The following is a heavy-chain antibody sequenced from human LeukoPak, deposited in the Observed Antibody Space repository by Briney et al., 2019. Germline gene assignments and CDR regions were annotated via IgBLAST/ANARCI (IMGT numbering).Heavy chain of an antibody. J-gene: IGHJ4*02. D-gene: IGHD6-13*01. V-gene: IGHV1-2*06. CDR2: INPNSGGT. Sequence: ASVKVSCKASGYTFTGYYMHWVRQAPGQGLEWMGRINPNSGGTNYAQKFQGKVTMTRDRSISTAYMELSRLRSDDTAVYYCARGREYSSSWRVLELDFDYWGQGTLVTVSS. CDR3: ARGREYSSSWRVLELDFDY. CDR1: GYTFTGYY.